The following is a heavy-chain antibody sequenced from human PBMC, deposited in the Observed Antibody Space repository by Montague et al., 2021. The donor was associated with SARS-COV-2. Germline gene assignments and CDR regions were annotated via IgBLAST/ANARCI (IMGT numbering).Heavy chain of an antibody. D-gene: IGHD3-22*01. CDR1: GDSVFPNSAA. CDR2: TYHRSEWYL. Sequence: CAISGDSVFPNSAAWSWFRQSPSRGLEWLGWTYHRSEWYLDCAVAVKGRITINADTSKNQFSLQLNSVIPEDTAVYYCARAPYSSGFYGMDVWGQGTTVTVSS. J-gene: IGHJ6*02. CDR3: ARAPYSSGFYGMDV. V-gene: IGHV6-1*01.